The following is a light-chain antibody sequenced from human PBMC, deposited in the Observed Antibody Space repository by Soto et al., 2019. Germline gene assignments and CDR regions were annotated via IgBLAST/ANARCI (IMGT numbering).Light chain of an antibody. CDR1: QSISSW. V-gene: IGKV1-5*03. CDR3: QQYNSSPIT. CDR2: KAS. J-gene: IGKJ5*01. Sequence: DIQMTQSPSTLSASVGDRVTITCLASQSISSWLAWYQQKPGKAPKLLIYKASSLESGVPSRFSGSGSGTEFTLTISSLQPDDFATYYCQQYNSSPITVGQGTQLEIK.